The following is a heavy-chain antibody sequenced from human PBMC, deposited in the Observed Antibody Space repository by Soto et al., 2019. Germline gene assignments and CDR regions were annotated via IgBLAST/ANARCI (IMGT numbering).Heavy chain of an antibody. V-gene: IGHV4-34*01. CDR3: ARGLYSSAWYNWFDP. CDR1: GGSFSGYY. J-gene: IGHJ5*02. Sequence: QVQLQQWGAGLLKPSETLSLTCTVYGGSFSGYYWSWIRQPPGKGLEWIGEINHSGSTNYNPSLTSRVTIAVDTSKNQFSLRLNAMTAADTAVYYCARGLYSSAWYNWFDPWGQGTLVSVSS. D-gene: IGHD6-19*01. CDR2: INHSGST.